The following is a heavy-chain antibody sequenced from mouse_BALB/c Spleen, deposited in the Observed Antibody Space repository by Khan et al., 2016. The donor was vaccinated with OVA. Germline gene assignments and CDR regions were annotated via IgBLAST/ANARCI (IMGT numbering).Heavy chain of an antibody. Sequence: VQLQESGPELVRPGVSVKISCKGSGYTFTDYGMHWVRQSPAKSLEWIGVITTYSGDTNYNQKFKGKATMTVDKSSSTAYMELARLTSEDAAIYSCERLTLRLDYWGQGTSVTVSA. V-gene: IGHV1S137*01. CDR3: ERLTLRLDY. J-gene: IGHJ4*01. CDR1: GYTFTDYG. CDR2: ITTYSGDT. D-gene: IGHD1-1*01.